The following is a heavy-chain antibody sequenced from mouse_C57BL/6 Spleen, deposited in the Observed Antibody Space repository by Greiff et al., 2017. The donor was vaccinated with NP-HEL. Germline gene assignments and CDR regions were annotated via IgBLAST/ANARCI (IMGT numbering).Heavy chain of an antibody. D-gene: IGHD3-2*02. Sequence: QVQLKESGPELVKPGASVKISCKASGYAFSSSWMNWVKQRPGKGLEWIGRIYPGDGDTNYNGKFKGKATLTADKSSSTAYMQLSSLTSEDSAVYFCARGGQLRLLNAMDYWGQGTSVTVSS. CDR3: ARGGQLRLLNAMDY. CDR1: GYAFSSSW. CDR2: IYPGDGDT. J-gene: IGHJ4*01. V-gene: IGHV1-82*01.